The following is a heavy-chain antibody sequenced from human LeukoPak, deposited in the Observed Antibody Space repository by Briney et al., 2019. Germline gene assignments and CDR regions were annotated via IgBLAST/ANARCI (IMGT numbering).Heavy chain of an antibody. CDR1: GFTFSSYE. D-gene: IGHD3-10*01. CDR2: ISSSGSTI. CDR3: ARVASGSPNYYYYGLDV. V-gene: IGHV3-48*03. Sequence: GGSLRLSCAASGFTFSSYEMNWVRQAPGKGLEWVSYISSSGSTIYYADSVKGRFIISRDNSKNTLYLQMNSLRAEDTAVYYCARVASGSPNYYYYGLDVWGQGTTVTVSS. J-gene: IGHJ6*02.